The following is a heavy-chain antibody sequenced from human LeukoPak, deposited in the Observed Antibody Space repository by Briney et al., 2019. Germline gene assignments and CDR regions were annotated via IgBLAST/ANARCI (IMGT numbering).Heavy chain of an antibody. CDR1: GFTFSDYH. D-gene: IGHD1-26*01. J-gene: IGHJ5*02. CDR3: ARDKVGATSRNWFDP. Sequence: GGSLRLSCAASGFTFSDYHMNWVRQAPGKGLEWVSSISSSSSYIYYADSVKGRFTISRDNAKNSLYLQMNSLRAEDTAVYYCARDKVGATSRNWFDPWGQGTLVTVSS. CDR2: ISSSSSYI. V-gene: IGHV3-21*01.